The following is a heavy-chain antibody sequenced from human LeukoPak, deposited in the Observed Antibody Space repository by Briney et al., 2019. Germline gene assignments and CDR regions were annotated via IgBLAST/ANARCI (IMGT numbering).Heavy chain of an antibody. CDR2: ISYDGSNK. J-gene: IGHJ4*02. V-gene: IGHV3-30*03. CDR1: GFTFSSYG. CDR3: ATWGDYGAD. D-gene: IGHD4-17*01. Sequence: PGRSLRLSCAASGFTFSSYGMHWVRQAPGKGLEWVAVISYDGSNKYYADSVKDRFTISRDNSKNTLYLQMNSLRAEDTAVYYCATWGDYGADWGQGTLVTVSS.